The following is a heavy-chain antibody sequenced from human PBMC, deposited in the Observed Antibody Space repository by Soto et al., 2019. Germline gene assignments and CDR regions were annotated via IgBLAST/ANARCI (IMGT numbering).Heavy chain of an antibody. D-gene: IGHD3-10*01. V-gene: IGHV5-10-1*01. CDR3: AMVRGVIRVRTEIPKDSYYYGMDV. CDR2: IDPSDSYT. Sequence: PGESLKISCKGSGYSFTSYWISWVRQMPGKGLEWMGRIDPSDSYTNYSPSFQGHVTISADKSISTAYLQWSSLKASDTAMYYCAMVRGVIRVRTEIPKDSYYYGMDVWGQGTTVTVSS. CDR1: GYSFTSYW. J-gene: IGHJ6*02.